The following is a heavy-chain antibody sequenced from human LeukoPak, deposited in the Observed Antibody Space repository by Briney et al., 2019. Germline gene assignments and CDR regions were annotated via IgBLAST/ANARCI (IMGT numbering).Heavy chain of an antibody. J-gene: IGHJ4*02. CDR2: ISGSGGST. CDR3: AKSFRQAGAFDY. V-gene: IGHV3-23*01. D-gene: IGHD6-19*01. CDR1: GFTFSSYA. Sequence: SGGSLRLSCAASGFTFSSYAMSWVRQAPGKGLEWVSAISGSGGSTYYADSVKGRFTISRDNSKNTLYLQMNSLRAEDTAVYYCAKSFRQAGAFDYWGQGTLVTVSS.